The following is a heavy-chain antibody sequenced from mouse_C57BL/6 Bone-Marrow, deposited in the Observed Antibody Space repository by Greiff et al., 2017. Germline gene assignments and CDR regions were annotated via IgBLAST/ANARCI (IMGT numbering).Heavy chain of an antibody. CDR2: IYPRSGNT. V-gene: IGHV1-81*01. J-gene: IGHJ2*01. Sequence: VQLQESGAELARPGASVKLSCKASGYTFTSYGISWVKQRTGQGLEWIGEIYPRSGNTYYNEKFKGKATLTADKSSSTAYMELRSLTSEDSAVYFCGTYYSNVFDYWGQGTTLTGSS. CDR3: GTYYSNVFDY. CDR1: GYTFTSYG. D-gene: IGHD2-5*01.